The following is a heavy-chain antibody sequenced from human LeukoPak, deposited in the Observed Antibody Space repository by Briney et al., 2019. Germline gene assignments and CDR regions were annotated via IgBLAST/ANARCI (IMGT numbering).Heavy chain of an antibody. CDR1: GYTFGSYG. Sequence: ASVKVSCKASGYTFGSYGIAWVRQAPGQGLEWMGRISGYSGDTIYSQNLQGRVIMTTETTTNTAYMELRSLRSDDTAVYYCAGEGPGFDYWGQGTLVTVSS. CDR3: AGEGPGFDY. J-gene: IGHJ4*02. D-gene: IGHD2-8*02. CDR2: ISGYSGDT. V-gene: IGHV1-18*01.